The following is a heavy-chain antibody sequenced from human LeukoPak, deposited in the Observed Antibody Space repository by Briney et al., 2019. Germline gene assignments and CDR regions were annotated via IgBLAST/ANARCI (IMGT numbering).Heavy chain of an antibody. CDR3: AKDSRVGATYLFDY. D-gene: IGHD1-26*01. V-gene: IGHV3-21*01. Sequence: GGSLRLSCAASGFTFSSYSMNWVRQAPGKGLEWVSSISSSSSYIYYADSVKGRFTISRDNAKNSLYLQMNSLRAEDTAVYYCAKDSRVGATYLFDYWGQGTLVTVSS. CDR2: ISSSSSYI. J-gene: IGHJ4*02. CDR1: GFTFSSYS.